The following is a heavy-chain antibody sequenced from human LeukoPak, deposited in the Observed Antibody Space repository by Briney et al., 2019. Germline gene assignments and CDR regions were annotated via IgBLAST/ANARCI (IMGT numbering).Heavy chain of an antibody. CDR3: ARDPVVVAATDLFDY. CDR1: GYTFTSYG. Sequence: ASVKVSCKASGYTFTSYGISWVRQAPGQGLEWMGWISAYNGNTNYAQKLQGRVTITTDTSTSTAYMELRSLRSDDTAVYYCARDPVVVAATDLFDYWGQGTLVTVSS. CDR2: ISAYNGNT. V-gene: IGHV1-18*01. J-gene: IGHJ4*02. D-gene: IGHD2-15*01.